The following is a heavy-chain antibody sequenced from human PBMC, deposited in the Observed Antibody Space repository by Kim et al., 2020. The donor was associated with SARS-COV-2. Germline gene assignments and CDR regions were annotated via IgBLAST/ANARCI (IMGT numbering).Heavy chain of an antibody. Sequence: GGSLRLSCAASGFTFSSYAMSWVRQAPGKGLEWVSAISGSGGSTYYADSVKGRFTISIDNSKNTLYLQMNSLRAEDTAVYYCATTVNFRRGEDYWGQGTLVTVSS. CDR1: GFTFSSYA. CDR2: ISGSGGST. J-gene: IGHJ4*02. CDR3: ATTVNFRRGEDY. V-gene: IGHV3-23*01. D-gene: IGHD3-10*01.